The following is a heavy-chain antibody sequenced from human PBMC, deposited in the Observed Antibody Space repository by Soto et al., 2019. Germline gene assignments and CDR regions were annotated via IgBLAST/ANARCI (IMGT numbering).Heavy chain of an antibody. CDR2: IYSSSGST. V-gene: IGHV3-66*01. J-gene: IGHJ3*02. CDR1: GFTVSSNS. CDR3: TPTPYDHDAFEI. D-gene: IGHD5-12*01. Sequence: EVQLVESGGGLVQPGGSLRLSCSGFTVSSNSINWVRQAPGKGLEWVSVIYSSSGSTFFADSVQGRFSISRDSSKNSVFLQMNGLGVEDTAVYYCTPTPYDHDAFEIWGQGTMVIVSS.